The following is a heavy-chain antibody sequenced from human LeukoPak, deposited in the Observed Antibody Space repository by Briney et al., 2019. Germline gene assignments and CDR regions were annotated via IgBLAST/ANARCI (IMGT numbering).Heavy chain of an antibody. D-gene: IGHD1-26*01. CDR2: ISAYNGNT. CDR1: GYTFTSYG. V-gene: IGHV1-18*01. Sequence: GASVKVSCKASGYTFTSYGNSWVRQPPAQGLEWVGWISAYNGNTNYARKLQGRVTMTTDTSTSTAYMELRSLRSDDTAVYYCARDLEGATFDYWGQGTLVTVSS. CDR3: ARDLEGATFDY. J-gene: IGHJ4*02.